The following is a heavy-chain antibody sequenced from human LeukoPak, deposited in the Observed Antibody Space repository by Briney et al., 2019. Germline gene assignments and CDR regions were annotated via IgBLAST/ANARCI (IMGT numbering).Heavy chain of an antibody. CDR1: GFTFSSYW. Sequence: GGSLRLSCAASGFTFSSYWMHWVRHAPGKGLVWVPRINSDGSSTSYADSVKGRFTISRDNAKNTLYLQMNSLRAEDTAVYYCARDRGGGSPGYYYYGMDVWGQGTTVTVSS. J-gene: IGHJ6*02. D-gene: IGHD1-26*01. CDR3: ARDRGGGSPGYYYYGMDV. V-gene: IGHV3-74*01. CDR2: INSDGSST.